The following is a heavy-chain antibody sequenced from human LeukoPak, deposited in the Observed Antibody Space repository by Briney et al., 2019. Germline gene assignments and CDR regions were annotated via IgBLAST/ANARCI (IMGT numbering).Heavy chain of an antibody. Sequence: GGSLRLSCAASGFTFSIYSMNWVRQAPGKGLEWVSSISSSRSYIYYADSVKGRFTISRDNAKTSLYLQMNSLRAEDTAVYYCARDPLSRGYSYGYFGYWGQGTLVTVSS. J-gene: IGHJ4*02. CDR3: ARDPLSRGYSYGYFGY. CDR2: ISSSRSYI. D-gene: IGHD5-18*01. CDR1: GFTFSIYS. V-gene: IGHV3-21*01.